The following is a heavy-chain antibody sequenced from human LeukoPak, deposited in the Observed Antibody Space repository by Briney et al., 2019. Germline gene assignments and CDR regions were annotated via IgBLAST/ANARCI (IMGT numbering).Heavy chain of an antibody. D-gene: IGHD6-19*01. V-gene: IGHV4-34*01. J-gene: IGHJ6*02. CDR3: ARGRGGAVAGSLSPGFYYYYGRDV. Sequence: PSETLSLTCAVYGGSFSGYYWSWIRQPPGKGLEWIGEINHSGSTNYNPSLKSRVTISVDTSKNQFSLKLSSVTAADTAAYYCARGRGGAVAGSLSPGFYYYYGRDVGGQGTTVTVSS. CDR2: INHSGST. CDR1: GGSFSGYY.